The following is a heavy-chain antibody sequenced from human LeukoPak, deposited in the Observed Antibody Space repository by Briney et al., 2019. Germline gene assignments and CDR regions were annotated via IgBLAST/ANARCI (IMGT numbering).Heavy chain of an antibody. J-gene: IGHJ4*02. CDR3: ARGITIFGVITNYYFDY. V-gene: IGHV4-4*07. CDR2: IYTSGST. D-gene: IGHD3-3*01. CDR1: GVSISSYY. Sequence: SETLSLTCTVSGVSISSYYWNWIRQPAGKGLEWIGHIYTSGSTNYNPSVKSRVTMSVDTSKNQFSLKLSSVIAADTAVYYCARGITIFGVITNYYFDYWGQGTLVTVSS.